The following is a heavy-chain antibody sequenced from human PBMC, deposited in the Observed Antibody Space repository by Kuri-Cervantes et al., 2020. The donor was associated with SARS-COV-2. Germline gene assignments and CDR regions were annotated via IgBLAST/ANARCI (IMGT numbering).Heavy chain of an antibody. J-gene: IGHJ5*02. D-gene: IGHD4-23*01. CDR3: ARTTVGRIRWFDA. V-gene: IGHV4-39*02. CDR2: IYHTGST. CDR1: GGSISSGGYY. Sequence: SETLSLTCTVSGGSISSGGYYWSWIRQHPGKGLEWIGSIYHTGSTYYNPSLKTRVTISLDMSKNHFSLNLNSVTAADTAIFYCARTTVGRIRWFDAWGQGTLVTVS.